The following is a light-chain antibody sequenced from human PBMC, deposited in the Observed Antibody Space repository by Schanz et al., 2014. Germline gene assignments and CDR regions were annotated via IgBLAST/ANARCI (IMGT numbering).Light chain of an antibody. V-gene: IGLV7-46*01. CDR1: TGAVTSGHY. Sequence: QAVVTQEPSLTVSPGGTVTLTCGSSTGAVTSGHYPYWFQQKPGQAPRTLIYDTNNKHSWTPARFSSSLLGGKAALTLSGAQPEDEAEYYCLLSYSDVRSVIFGGGTKLTVL. J-gene: IGLJ2*01. CDR2: DTN. CDR3: LLSYSDVRSVI.